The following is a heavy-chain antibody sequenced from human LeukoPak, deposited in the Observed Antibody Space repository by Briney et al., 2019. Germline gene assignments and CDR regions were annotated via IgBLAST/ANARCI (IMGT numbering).Heavy chain of an antibody. V-gene: IGHV1-46*01. CDR2: INPSGGST. D-gene: IGHD5-24*01. Sequence: ASVKLSCKASGYTFTRYYIHWVRQAPGQGLEWMGIINPSGGSTTYTQKFQGRGTVTGDKSTSTAYMELRSLRSDDTAIYYCTRKIPSDPPTIDDFWGQGTLVTVSS. J-gene: IGHJ4*02. CDR3: TRKIPSDPPTIDDF. CDR1: GYTFTRYY.